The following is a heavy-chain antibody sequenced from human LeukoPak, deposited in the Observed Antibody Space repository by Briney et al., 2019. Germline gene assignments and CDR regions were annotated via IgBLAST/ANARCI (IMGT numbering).Heavy chain of an antibody. Sequence: SETLSLTCTVSGGSISSYYWSWIRQPPGKGLEWIGYIYYSGSTNYNPSLKSRVTISVDTSKNQFSLKLSSVTAADTAVYYCARQFMARGVTHFDYWGQGTLVTVSS. D-gene: IGHD3-10*01. J-gene: IGHJ4*02. V-gene: IGHV4-59*08. CDR3: ARQFMARGVTHFDY. CDR2: IYYSGST. CDR1: GGSISSYY.